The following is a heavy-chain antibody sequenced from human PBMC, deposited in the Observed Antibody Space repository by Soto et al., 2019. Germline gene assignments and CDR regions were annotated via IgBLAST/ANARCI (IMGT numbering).Heavy chain of an antibody. V-gene: IGHV1-58*02. D-gene: IGHD3-22*01. Sequence: QMQLVQSGPEVKKPGTSVKVSCKASGFTFTSSAMQWVRQARGQRLEWIGWIVVGSGNTNYAQKFQERVTITRDMSTSTAYMELSSLRSEDTAVYYCAASPDYYESSMYALDFFDYWGQGTLVTVSS. J-gene: IGHJ4*02. CDR3: AASPDYYESSMYALDFFDY. CDR1: GFTFTSSA. CDR2: IVVGSGNT.